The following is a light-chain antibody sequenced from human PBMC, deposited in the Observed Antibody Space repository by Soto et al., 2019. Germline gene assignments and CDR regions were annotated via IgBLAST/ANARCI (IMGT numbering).Light chain of an antibody. CDR3: LQYNDWPRT. CDR2: GAS. CDR1: QSVSSD. V-gene: IGKV3D-15*01. J-gene: IGKJ1*01. Sequence: EIVMTQSPATLSVSPGERATLSCRASQSVSSDLAWYQQKPGQAPRLIIYGASSRATGSPARFGGSGSGTEFTLTLSSLQSEDFAVYYCLQYNDWPRTFGQGTKVEIK.